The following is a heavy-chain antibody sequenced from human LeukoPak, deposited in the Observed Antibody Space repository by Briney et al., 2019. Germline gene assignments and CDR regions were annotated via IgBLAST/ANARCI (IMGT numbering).Heavy chain of an antibody. D-gene: IGHD3-10*01. Sequence: ASVKVSCKASGYTFTGYYMHWARQAPGQGLEWMGWINPNSGGTNYAQKFQGRVTMTRDTSISTAYMELSRLRSDDTAVYYCAREARGDTYYYGSGSYYTHFDYWGQGTLVTVSS. J-gene: IGHJ4*02. V-gene: IGHV1-2*02. CDR2: INPNSGGT. CDR1: GYTFTGYY. CDR3: AREARGDTYYYGSGSYYTHFDY.